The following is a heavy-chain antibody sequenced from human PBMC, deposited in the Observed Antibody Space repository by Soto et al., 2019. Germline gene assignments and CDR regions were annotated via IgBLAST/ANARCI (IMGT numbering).Heavy chain of an antibody. Sequence: PSETLSLTCSVSAGSISRYYWGWVRQSPGERLEWIAHISYTVDASYNPSLKSRVTISLDTSKSQIALRLMSVTAADTAVYYCVGSLMSRAMESFDYWGQGTLVTVSS. CDR2: ISYTVDA. D-gene: IGHD5-18*01. CDR1: AGSISRYY. V-gene: IGHV4-59*01. CDR3: VGSLMSRAMESFDY. J-gene: IGHJ4*02.